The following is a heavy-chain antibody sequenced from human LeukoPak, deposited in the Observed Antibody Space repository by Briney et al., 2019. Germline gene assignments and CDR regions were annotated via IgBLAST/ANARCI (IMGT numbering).Heavy chain of an antibody. CDR3: ARVGYAYAFDP. Sequence: PSETLSLTCTVSGGSISSYYWSWIRQPPGKGLEWIGYIYYSGNTNYNPSLKSRVTISIDTSKSQYSLKLSSVTAADTAVYYCARVGYAYAFDPWGQGTLITVSS. J-gene: IGHJ5*02. CDR1: GGSISSYY. CDR2: IYYSGNT. D-gene: IGHD5-18*01. V-gene: IGHV4-59*08.